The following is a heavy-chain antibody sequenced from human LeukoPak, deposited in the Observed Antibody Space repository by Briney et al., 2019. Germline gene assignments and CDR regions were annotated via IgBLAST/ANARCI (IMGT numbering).Heavy chain of an antibody. D-gene: IGHD3-3*01. CDR1: GFTFDDYG. CDR2: INWNGGST. J-gene: IGHJ6*03. Sequence: GSLRLSCAASGFTFDDYGMSWVRQAPGKRLEWVSGINWNGGSTGYADSVKGRFTISRDNAKNSLYLQMNSLRAEDTALYYCARVLTKSTYYDFWSGYYTDYYYYYYMDVWGKGTTVTVSS. CDR3: ARVLTKSTYYDFWSGYYTDYYYYYYMDV. V-gene: IGHV3-20*04.